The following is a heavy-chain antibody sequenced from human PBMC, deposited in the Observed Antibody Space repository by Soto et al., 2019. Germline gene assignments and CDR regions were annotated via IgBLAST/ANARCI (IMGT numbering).Heavy chain of an antibody. CDR3: AREAAGFWSGYSWYYFDY. J-gene: IGHJ4*02. CDR2: IYYSGST. CDR1: GGSISSGDYY. V-gene: IGHV4-30-4*01. D-gene: IGHD3-3*01. Sequence: QVQLQESGPGLVKPSQTLSLTCTVSGGSISSGDYYWSWIRQPPGKGLEWIGYIYYSGSTYYNPSLKSRVTISVDTSKNQFSLKLSSVTAADTAVYYCAREAAGFWSGYSWYYFDYWGQGTLVTVSS.